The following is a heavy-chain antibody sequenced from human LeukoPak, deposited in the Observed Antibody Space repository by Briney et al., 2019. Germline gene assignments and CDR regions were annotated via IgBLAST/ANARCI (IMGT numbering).Heavy chain of an antibody. CDR2: IYPGDSDS. V-gene: IGHV5-51*01. Sequence: GESLKISCKGSGYSFSNYWIGWVRQMPGKGLEWMGIIYPGDSDSRYSPPFQGQVTISVDESTSTAYLQWSSLKASDTAIYYCARHGRVNFDTGGHYYYSLDVWGQGTTVTVSS. J-gene: IGHJ6*02. CDR1: GYSFSNYW. D-gene: IGHD2-8*02. CDR3: ARHGRVNFDTGGHYYYSLDV.